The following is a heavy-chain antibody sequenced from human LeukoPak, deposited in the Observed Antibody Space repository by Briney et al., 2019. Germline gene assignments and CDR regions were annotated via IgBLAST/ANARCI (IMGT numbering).Heavy chain of an antibody. D-gene: IGHD3-22*01. CDR1: GGTFSRYA. V-gene: IGHV1-69*05. CDR3: ARDRGYDSRGYDDY. Sequence: SVKVSCKASGGTFSRYAISWVRQAPGQGLEWMGRIIPIFGTANYAQKFQGRDTITTDESKNTAYMELSSLRSEDTAVYYCARDRGYDSRGYDDYSGQGTLVTVSS. CDR2: IIPIFGTA. J-gene: IGHJ4*02.